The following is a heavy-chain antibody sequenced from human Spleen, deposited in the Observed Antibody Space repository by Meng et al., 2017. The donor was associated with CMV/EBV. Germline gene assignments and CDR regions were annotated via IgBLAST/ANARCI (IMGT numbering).Heavy chain of an antibody. CDR2: IKQDRSEK. V-gene: IGHV3-7*01. CDR3: AREGGYTKRGAFDI. CDR1: GFTFSSYW. Sequence: GESLKISCAASGFTFSSYWMSWVRQAPGKGLEWVANIKQDRSEKYYVDSVKGRFTISRDNAKNSLYLQMNSLRAEDTAVYYCAREGGYTKRGAFDIWGQGTMVTVSS. D-gene: IGHD5-12*01. J-gene: IGHJ3*02.